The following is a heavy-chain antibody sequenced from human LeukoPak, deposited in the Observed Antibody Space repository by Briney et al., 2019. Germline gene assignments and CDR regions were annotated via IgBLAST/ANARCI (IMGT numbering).Heavy chain of an antibody. CDR1: GYTFTGYY. CDR3: LLRPIAVAGYFDY. Sequence: ASVEVSCRASGYTFTGYYMHWVRQAPGQGLEWLGWINPNSGGTNYAQKFQGRVTMTRDTSISTAYMELSRLRSDDTAVYYCLLRPIAVAGYFDYWGQGTLVTVSS. J-gene: IGHJ4*02. D-gene: IGHD6-19*01. V-gene: IGHV1-2*02. CDR2: INPNSGGT.